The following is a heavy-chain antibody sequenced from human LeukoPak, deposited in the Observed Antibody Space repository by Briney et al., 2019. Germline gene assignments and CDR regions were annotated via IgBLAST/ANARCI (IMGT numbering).Heavy chain of an antibody. V-gene: IGHV3-30*18. D-gene: IGHD1-7*01. Sequence: GGSLRLSCVASGFTFSSYEMNWVRQAPGKGLEWVGVISKDGRNKYYADSKKGRFTISRDNSKSTLFLQVNTLRTEDTAVYYCAKDLHYNWNYLDYWGQGTLVTVSS. CDR3: AKDLHYNWNYLDY. J-gene: IGHJ4*02. CDR2: ISKDGRNK. CDR1: GFTFSSYE.